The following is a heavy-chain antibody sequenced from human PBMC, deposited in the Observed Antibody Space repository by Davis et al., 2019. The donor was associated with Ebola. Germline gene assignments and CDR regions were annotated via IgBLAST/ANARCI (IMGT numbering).Heavy chain of an antibody. CDR3: ARTMTTVTGFDY. V-gene: IGHV3-21*01. D-gene: IGHD4-17*01. CDR1: GFTFSSYS. J-gene: IGHJ4*02. Sequence: GGSLRLSCAASGFTFSSYSMNWVRQAPGKGLEWVSSISSSSSYIDYADSVKGRFTISRDNAKNSLYLQMNSLRAEDTAVYYCARTMTTVTGFDYWGQGTLVTVSS. CDR2: ISSSSSYI.